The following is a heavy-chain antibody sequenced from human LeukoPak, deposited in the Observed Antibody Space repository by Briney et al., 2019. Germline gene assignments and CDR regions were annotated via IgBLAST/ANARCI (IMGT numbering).Heavy chain of an antibody. CDR2: ISSSSSIYI. CDR3: ARVPAGVIGMKDAFDI. Sequence: GGSLRLSCAASGFTLRSYSMNWVRQAPGKGLEWVSSISSSSSIYIYFADSLKGRFTISRDNARNSLFLQMNSLRAEDTAVYYCARVPAGVIGMKDAFDIWGQGTMVTVSS. J-gene: IGHJ3*02. CDR1: GFTLRSYS. D-gene: IGHD3-16*02. V-gene: IGHV3-21*01.